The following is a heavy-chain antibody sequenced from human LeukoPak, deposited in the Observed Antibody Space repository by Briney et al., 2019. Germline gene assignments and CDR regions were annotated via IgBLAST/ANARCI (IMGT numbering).Heavy chain of an antibody. CDR2: IIPIFGTA. V-gene: IGHV1-69*01. D-gene: IGHD3-10*01. CDR1: GGTFISYA. Sequence: SVTVSCKASGGTFISYAISWVRQAPGQGLEWMGGIIPIFGTANYAQKFQGRVTITADESTSTAYMELSSLRSEDTAVYYCARGVLGRYYYGSGSYYLDYWGQGTLVTVSS. J-gene: IGHJ4*02. CDR3: ARGVLGRYYYGSGSYYLDY.